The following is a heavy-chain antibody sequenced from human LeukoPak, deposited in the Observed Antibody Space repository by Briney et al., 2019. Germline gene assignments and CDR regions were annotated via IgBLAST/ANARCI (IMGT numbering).Heavy chain of an antibody. Sequence: SETLSLTCTVSGGSISSGNYYWSWIRQPAGKGLEWIGRVYTYGNTNYNPSLKSRVTISIDTSRNQFSLKLSSVTAADTAVYYCARLLIYTLCFDYWSQGTLVTVSS. V-gene: IGHV4-61*02. CDR1: GGSISSGNYY. CDR2: VYTYGNT. CDR3: ARLLIYTLCFDY. D-gene: IGHD3-16*01. J-gene: IGHJ4*02.